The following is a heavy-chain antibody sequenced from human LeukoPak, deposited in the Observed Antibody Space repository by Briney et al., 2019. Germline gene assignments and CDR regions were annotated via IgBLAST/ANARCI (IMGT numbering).Heavy chain of an antibody. Sequence: GRSLRLSCAASGFTFNNYAMTWVRRPPGKGLEWVSTIGATGDTTYYADSVKGRFTISRDNSKNTLYLQMNSLRAEDTAVYYCAKGVIVATIEGYFDYWGQGTLVTVSS. CDR3: AKGVIVATIEGYFDY. J-gene: IGHJ4*02. CDR2: IGATGDTT. D-gene: IGHD5-12*01. V-gene: IGHV3-23*01. CDR1: GFTFNNYA.